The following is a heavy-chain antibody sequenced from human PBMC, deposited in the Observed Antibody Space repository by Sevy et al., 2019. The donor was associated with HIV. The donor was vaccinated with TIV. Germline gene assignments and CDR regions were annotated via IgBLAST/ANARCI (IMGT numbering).Heavy chain of an antibody. J-gene: IGHJ3*02. CDR3: ARGRGSSKYYDIWTGAFDI. Sequence: SETLSLTCTVSGGSISSGDYYWSWIRQPPGKGLEWIGYIYYSGSTYYNPSLKSRVTISVDTSKNQFSLKLSSVTAADPAVYYGARGRGSSKYYDIWTGAFDIWGQGTMVTVSS. CDR2: IYYSGST. CDR1: GGSISSGDYY. D-gene: IGHD3-9*01. V-gene: IGHV4-30-4*01.